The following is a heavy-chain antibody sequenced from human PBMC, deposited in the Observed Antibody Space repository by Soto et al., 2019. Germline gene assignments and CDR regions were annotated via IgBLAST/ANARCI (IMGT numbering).Heavy chain of an antibody. CDR3: ARLALAARRGYYGMDV. CDR2: INHTGST. J-gene: IGHJ6*02. D-gene: IGHD6-19*01. Sequence: PSETLSLTCAVYGGSFSGYYWKWIRQPPGRGLEWIEEINHTGSTNYSPSLKSRVTISVDTSKNQFSLKLSSVTAADTAVYYCARLALAARRGYYGMDVWGQGTTVTVSS. CDR1: GGSFSGYY. V-gene: IGHV4-34*01.